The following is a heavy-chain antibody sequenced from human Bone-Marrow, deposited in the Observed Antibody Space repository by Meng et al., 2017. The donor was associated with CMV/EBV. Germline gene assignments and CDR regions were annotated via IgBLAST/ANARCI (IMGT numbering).Heavy chain of an antibody. CDR3: AKMGHKGEYQLLSDLFDY. J-gene: IGHJ4*02. CDR1: GFTFSKVW. CDR2: IKSKTDGGTS. V-gene: IGHV3-15*01. D-gene: IGHD2-2*01. Sequence: GESLKISCAASGFTFSKVWMSWVRQAPGKGLEWVGRIKSKTDGGTSDYAAPVKGRFAISRDDSKNTLYLQMDSLKAEDTAVYYCAKMGHKGEYQLLSDLFDYWGQGTLVTVSS.